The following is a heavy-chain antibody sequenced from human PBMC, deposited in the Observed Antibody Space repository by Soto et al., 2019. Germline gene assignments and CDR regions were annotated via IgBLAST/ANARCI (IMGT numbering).Heavy chain of an antibody. CDR2: INHSGTT. CDR1: RGSFSGFY. Sequence: SETLSLTCGVYRGSFSGFYWSWVRQTPGGGLEWIGEINHSGTTNYNPSFQNRVTISVDKSTNNFSLKMTSVTAADAAVYYCARGSGYVYGYNFYGLDAWGQGTTVTVSS. CDR3: ARGSGYVYGYNFYGLDA. J-gene: IGHJ6*02. D-gene: IGHD6-25*01. V-gene: IGHV4-34*01.